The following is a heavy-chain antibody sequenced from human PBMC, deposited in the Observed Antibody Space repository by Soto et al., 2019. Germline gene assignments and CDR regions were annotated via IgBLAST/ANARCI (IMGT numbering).Heavy chain of an antibody. J-gene: IGHJ4*02. CDR2: INTDGSST. V-gene: IGHV3-74*01. CDR3: ARASGSNIHFDY. D-gene: IGHD1-26*01. CDR1: GLTFSIYW. Sequence: PGGSLRLSCAASGLTFSIYWMHWVCQAPGKGLVWVSRINTDGSSTTYADSVKGRFTISRDNTKNTLYLQMNSLRVEDTAVYYCARASGSNIHFDYWGQGTLVTVSS.